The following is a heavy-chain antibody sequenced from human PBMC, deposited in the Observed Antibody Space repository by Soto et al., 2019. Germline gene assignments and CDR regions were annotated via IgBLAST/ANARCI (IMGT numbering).Heavy chain of an antibody. Sequence: ASVKVSCKVSGFTLSSSAVHWVRQAPGQGLEWMGWINIGNGNTRYSQKFQGTVTITRDTSASTVYMDLSSLTSEDTAVYYCAGQEGSSYGYVDPRFDYWGQGTLVTVSS. CDR3: AGQEGSSYGYVDPRFDY. J-gene: IGHJ4*02. CDR1: GFTLSSSA. CDR2: INIGNGNT. V-gene: IGHV1-3*04. D-gene: IGHD2-15*01.